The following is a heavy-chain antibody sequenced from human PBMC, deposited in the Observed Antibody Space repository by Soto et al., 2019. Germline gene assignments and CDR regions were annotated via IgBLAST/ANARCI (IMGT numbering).Heavy chain of an antibody. J-gene: IGHJ4*02. Sequence: ASVKVSCKASGGTFSSYAISWVRQAPGQGLEWMGGIIPIFGTANYAQKFQGRVTITADESTSTAYMELSSLRSEDTAVYYCARGPPSSITMIVVVMYFDYWGQGTLVTVSS. CDR1: GGTFSSYA. CDR2: IIPIFGTA. CDR3: ARGPPSSITMIVVVMYFDY. D-gene: IGHD3-22*01. V-gene: IGHV1-69*13.